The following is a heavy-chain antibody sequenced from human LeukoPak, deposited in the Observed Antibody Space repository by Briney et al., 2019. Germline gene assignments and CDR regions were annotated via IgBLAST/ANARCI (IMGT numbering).Heavy chain of an antibody. Sequence: SGTLSLTCAVSGGSISSSNWWSWVRQPPGKGLEWIGEIYHSGSTNYNPSLKSRVTISVDTSKNQFSLKVNSVTAADTAVYYCARSSTLYGHFDYWGQGTLVTVSS. CDR2: IYHSGST. D-gene: IGHD3-10*01. V-gene: IGHV4-4*02. CDR1: GGSISSSNW. J-gene: IGHJ4*02. CDR3: ARSSTLYGHFDY.